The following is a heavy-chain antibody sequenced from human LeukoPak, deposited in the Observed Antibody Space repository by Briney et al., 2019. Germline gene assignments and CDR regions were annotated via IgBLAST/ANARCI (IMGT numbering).Heavy chain of an antibody. V-gene: IGHV4-59*08. Sequence: SETLPLTCSVSGGSISSYYWTWIRQPPGKGLEWIGYRYYSGSTTYNPSLKSRVTISVDTSKSQFSLKLSSVTAADTAVYYCARNSSGNYFDYWGQGTLVTVSS. CDR2: RYYSGST. CDR1: GGSISSYY. CDR3: ARNSSGNYFDY. J-gene: IGHJ4*02. D-gene: IGHD1-26*01.